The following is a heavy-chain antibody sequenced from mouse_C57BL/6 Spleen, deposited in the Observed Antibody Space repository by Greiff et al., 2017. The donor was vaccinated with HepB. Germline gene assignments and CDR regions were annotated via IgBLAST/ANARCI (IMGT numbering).Heavy chain of an antibody. V-gene: IGHV1-26*01. CDR1: GYTFTDYY. CDR2: INPNNGGT. D-gene: IGHD3-1*01. Sequence: VQLQQSGPELVKPGASVKISCKASGYTFTDYYMNWVKQSHGKSLEWIGDINPNNGGTSYNQKFKGKATLTVDKSSSTAYMELRSLTSEDSAVYYCARGGLRRWYFDVWGTGTTVTVSS. J-gene: IGHJ1*03. CDR3: ARGGLRRWYFDV.